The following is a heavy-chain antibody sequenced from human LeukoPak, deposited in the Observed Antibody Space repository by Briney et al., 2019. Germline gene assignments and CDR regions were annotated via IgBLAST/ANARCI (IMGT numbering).Heavy chain of an antibody. V-gene: IGHV3-33*06. J-gene: IGHJ4*02. D-gene: IGHD3-3*01. CDR2: IWFDGSVK. CDR1: GFTFNTHG. CDR3: AKDTAVQFLEPAF. Sequence: PGGSLRLSCAASGFTFNTHGMHWVRQAPGKGLEWVAAIWFDGSVKHYSDAVKGRFTISRDNFLNTLYLQMNSLRVEDTAIYYCAKDTAVQFLEPAFWGQGTLVTVSS.